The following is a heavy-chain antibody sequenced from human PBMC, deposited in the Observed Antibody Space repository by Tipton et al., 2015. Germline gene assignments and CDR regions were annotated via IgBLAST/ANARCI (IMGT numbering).Heavy chain of an antibody. J-gene: IGHJ4*02. V-gene: IGHV4-39*02. D-gene: IGHD4-17*01. Sequence: LRLSCTVSGVSISGTSYYWGWIRQPPGKGLEWIGSIYYSGDMYYNPSLKSRVAMSVDTSNNHFSLRLTSLTASDTAVYYCASLLLYGDYVHGLGYWGRGTLVTVSS. CDR3: ASLLLYGDYVHGLGY. CDR1: GVSISGTSYY. CDR2: IYYSGDM.